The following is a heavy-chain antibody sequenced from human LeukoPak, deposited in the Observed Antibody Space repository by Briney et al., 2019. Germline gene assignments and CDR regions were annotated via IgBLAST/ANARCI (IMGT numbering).Heavy chain of an antibody. CDR3: ARGRTGWHLVAKHYYYYYMDV. V-gene: IGHV4-59*12. CDR2: IYYSGST. CDR1: GGSISSYY. Sequence: TSETLSLTCTVSGGSISSYYWSWIRQPPGKGLEWIGYIYYSGSTNYNPSLKSRVTISVDTSKNQFSLKLSSVTAADTAVYYCARGRTGWHLVAKHYYYYYMDVWGKGTTVTVSS. D-gene: IGHD2-8*02. J-gene: IGHJ6*03.